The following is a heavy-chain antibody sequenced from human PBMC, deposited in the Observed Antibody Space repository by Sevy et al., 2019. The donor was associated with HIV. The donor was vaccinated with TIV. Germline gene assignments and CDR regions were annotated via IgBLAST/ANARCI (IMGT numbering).Heavy chain of an antibody. Sequence: GGSLGLSCAASGFTFSSYDMHWVRQATGKGLEWVSAIGTAGDTYYPGSVKGRFTISRENAKNSLYLQMNSLRAGDTAVYYCARGEYSSSSMDYWGQGTLVTVSS. V-gene: IGHV3-13*01. D-gene: IGHD6-6*01. J-gene: IGHJ4*02. CDR2: IGTAGDT. CDR1: GFTFSSYD. CDR3: ARGEYSSSSMDY.